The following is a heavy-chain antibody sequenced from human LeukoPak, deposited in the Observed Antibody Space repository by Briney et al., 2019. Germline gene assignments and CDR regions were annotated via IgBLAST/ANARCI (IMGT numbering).Heavy chain of an antibody. Sequence: PSETLSLTCAVYGGSFSGFYWSWIRQPPGKGLEWIGQVSHRGSSNYNPSLKSRVTVSVDTSKNQFSLKLSSVTAADTAVYYCARTAPLTDDFDYWGQGTLVTVSS. CDR1: GGSFSGFY. CDR2: VSHRGSS. J-gene: IGHJ4*02. CDR3: ARTAPLTDDFDY. V-gene: IGHV4-34*01.